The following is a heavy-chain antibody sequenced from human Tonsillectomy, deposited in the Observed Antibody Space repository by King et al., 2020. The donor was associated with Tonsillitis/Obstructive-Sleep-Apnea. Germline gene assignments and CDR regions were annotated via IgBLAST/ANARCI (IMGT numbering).Heavy chain of an antibody. D-gene: IGHD4-17*01. CDR1: GGSVSSGSYY. Sequence: VQLQESGPGLVKPSETLSLTCTVSGGSVSSGSYYWSWIRQPPGKGLEWMGYIYYSGSTNYNPSLTIRVTISVDTSKNQFSLKLSSVTAADTAVYYCARTTVTTQSFDIWGQGTMVTVSS. CDR3: ARTTVTTQSFDI. CDR2: IYYSGST. J-gene: IGHJ3*02. V-gene: IGHV4-61*01.